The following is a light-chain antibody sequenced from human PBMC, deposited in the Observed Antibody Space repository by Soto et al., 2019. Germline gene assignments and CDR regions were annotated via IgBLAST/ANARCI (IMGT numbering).Light chain of an antibody. CDR1: QGISNY. V-gene: IGKV1-27*01. Sequence: DIQMTQSPSSLSTSVGDRVTITCRASQGISNYLAWYQQKPGKVPKLLIYAASTLQSGVPSRISGSGSGTDFTLTISSXQPEDVATYYCQKYNSAPWTFGQGTKVDTK. J-gene: IGKJ1*01. CDR3: QKYNSAPWT. CDR2: AAS.